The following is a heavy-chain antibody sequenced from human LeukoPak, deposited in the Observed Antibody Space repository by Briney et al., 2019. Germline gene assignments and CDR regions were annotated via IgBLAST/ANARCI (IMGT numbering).Heavy chain of an antibody. V-gene: IGHV4-34*01. J-gene: IGHJ6*02. CDR3: ARVGSTIFGVVGFYGMDV. CDR1: GGSFSGYY. Sequence: SETLSLTCAVYGGSFSGYYWSWIRQPPGKGLEWIGEINHSGSTNYNPSLKSRVTISVDTSKNQFSLKLSSVTAADTAVYYCARVGSTIFGVVGFYGMDVWGQGTTVTVSS. CDR2: INHSGST. D-gene: IGHD3-3*02.